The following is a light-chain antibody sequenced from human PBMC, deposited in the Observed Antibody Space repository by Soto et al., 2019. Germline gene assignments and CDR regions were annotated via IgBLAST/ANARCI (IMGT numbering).Light chain of an antibody. J-gene: IGLJ2*01. V-gene: IGLV2-8*01. Sequence: QAVVTQPPSASGSPGQSVAISCTGTSSDIGAYKFVSWYQQHPGKAPKLIIYEVSIRPSGVPDRFSGSKSGNTASLTVSGLLAEDEADYYCSLYAGTHSVVFGGGTQLTVL. CDR3: SLYAGTHSVV. CDR1: SSDIGAYKF. CDR2: EVS.